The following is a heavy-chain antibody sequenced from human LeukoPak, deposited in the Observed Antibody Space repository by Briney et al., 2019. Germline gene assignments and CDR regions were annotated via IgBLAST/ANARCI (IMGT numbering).Heavy chain of an antibody. V-gene: IGHV6-1*01. J-gene: IGHJ4*02. CDR3: ARGAVRGGTNFDY. CDR2: ANYRSKWYI. D-gene: IGHD3-10*01. CDR1: GDSASGSPAV. Sequence: SQTLSLTCAISGDSASGSPAVWNWIRQSPSRGLEWLGRANYRSKWYIDYAVSVKGRITITPDTSKNQFSLQLNSVTPEDTAVYYCARGAVRGGTNFDYWGQGTLVTVSS.